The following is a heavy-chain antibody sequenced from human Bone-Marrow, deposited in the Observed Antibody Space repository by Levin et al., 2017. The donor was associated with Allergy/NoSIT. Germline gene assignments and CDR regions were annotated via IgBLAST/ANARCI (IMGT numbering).Heavy chain of an antibody. CDR2: IKSESDGGTA. Sequence: KGLVWVGRIKSESDGGTADYAAPVKGRFSISRDDSSNWLHLQMSSLRTDDTGVYHCTIDNPLYADYLADSDYWGQGILVTVSS. J-gene: IGHJ4*02. D-gene: IGHD4/OR15-4a*01. CDR3: TIDNPLYADYLADSDY. V-gene: IGHV3-15*01.